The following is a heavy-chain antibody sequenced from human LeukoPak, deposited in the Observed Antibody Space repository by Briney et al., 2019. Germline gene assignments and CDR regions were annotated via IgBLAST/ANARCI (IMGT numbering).Heavy chain of an antibody. J-gene: IGHJ6*03. D-gene: IGHD2-2*01. Sequence: ASVKVSCKASGYKFVNYGISWVRQAPGQGLEWMGWISTKNGNTNYVQSLQGRVTMTTDTSTSTAYMELRSLRSDDTAVYFCARWPILVVPAASETYYYYYYMDVWGKGTPVTVSS. V-gene: IGHV1-18*01. CDR3: ARWPILVVPAASETYYYYYYMDV. CDR1: GYKFVNYG. CDR2: ISTKNGNT.